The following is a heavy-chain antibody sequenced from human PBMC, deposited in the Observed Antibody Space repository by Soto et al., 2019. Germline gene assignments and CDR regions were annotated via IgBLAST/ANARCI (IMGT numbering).Heavy chain of an antibody. Sequence: QVQLQESGPGLVKPSETLSLTCNVSVDSMTSYYWSWLRQPPGKGLAWIASIYTNGNAYYNPSLKSRVTISIDTSKKQFSLKLSSVTAADTAVYYCARGGDIVGDTPYWFDPWGQGTLVTVSS. CDR2: IYTNGNA. CDR1: VDSMTSYY. CDR3: ARGGDIVGDTPYWFDP. J-gene: IGHJ5*02. D-gene: IGHD5-12*01. V-gene: IGHV4-4*08.